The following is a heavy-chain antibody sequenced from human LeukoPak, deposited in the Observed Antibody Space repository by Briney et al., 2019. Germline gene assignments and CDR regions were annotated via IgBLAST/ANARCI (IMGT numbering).Heavy chain of an antibody. J-gene: IGHJ5*02. Sequence: SETLSVTCAVYGGSFSGYYWSWIRQPPGKGLEWIGEINHSGSTNYNPSLKSRVTISVDTSKNQFSLKLSSVTAADTAVYYCARGGYSYPNWFDPWGQGTLVTVSS. D-gene: IGHD5-18*01. CDR3: ARGGYSYPNWFDP. CDR1: GGSFSGYY. V-gene: IGHV4-34*01. CDR2: INHSGST.